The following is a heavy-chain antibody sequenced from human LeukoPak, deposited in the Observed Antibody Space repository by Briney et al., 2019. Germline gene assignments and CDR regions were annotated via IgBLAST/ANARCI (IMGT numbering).Heavy chain of an antibody. V-gene: IGHV3-30*02. Sequence: GGSLRLSCAASGFTFSSYGMHWVRQAPGKGLEWVAFIRYDGSNKYYADSVKGRFTISRDNSKNTLYLQMNSLRAEDTAVYYCAKEGMDTAMVFDYWGQGTLVTVSS. CDR1: GFTFSSYG. CDR2: IRYDGSNK. J-gene: IGHJ4*02. D-gene: IGHD5-18*01. CDR3: AKEGMDTAMVFDY.